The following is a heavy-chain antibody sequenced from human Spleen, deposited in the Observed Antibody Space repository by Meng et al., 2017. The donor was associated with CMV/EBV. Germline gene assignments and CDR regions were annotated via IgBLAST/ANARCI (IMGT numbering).Heavy chain of an antibody. CDR3: ARTHNGRGGSFDF. V-gene: IGHV3-21*01. Sequence: GESLKISCAASGFTFSSYSMNWVRQAPGKGLEWVSSISSSSSYMYYAESMKGRLTISRDNAKKSLYLQMKSLRAEDTAVYYCARTHNGRGGSFDFWGQGALVTVSS. J-gene: IGHJ4*02. CDR2: ISSSSSYM. D-gene: IGHD3-16*01. CDR1: GFTFSSYS.